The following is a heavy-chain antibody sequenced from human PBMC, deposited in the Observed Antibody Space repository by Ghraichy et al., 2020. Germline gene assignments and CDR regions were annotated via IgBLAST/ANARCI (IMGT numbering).Heavy chain of an antibody. D-gene: IGHD5-18*01. CDR1: GGSISSYY. CDR2: IYTSGST. J-gene: IGHJ4*02. V-gene: IGHV4-4*09. Sequence: SQTLSLTCTVSGGSISSYYWSWIRQPPGKGLEWIGYIYTSGSTNYNPSLKSRVTISVDTSKNQFSLKLSSVTAADTAVYYCARHPGYSYGLDYWGQGTLVTVSS. CDR3: ARHPGYSYGLDY.